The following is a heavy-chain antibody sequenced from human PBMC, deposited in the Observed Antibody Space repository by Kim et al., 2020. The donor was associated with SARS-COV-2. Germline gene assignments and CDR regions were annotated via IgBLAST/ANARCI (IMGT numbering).Heavy chain of an antibody. J-gene: IGHJ4*02. CDR1: GFTFSSFW. V-gene: IGHV3-74*01. CDR3: ATGQTQPLHY. D-gene: IGHD1-1*01. Sequence: GGSLRLSCAASGFTFSSFWMHWVRQAPGKGLARVSRIASDGGWTAYGDSVKGRFTLSRDNATNTLYLQMNSLRAEDTAAYYSATGQTQPLHYWGQGTLAT. CDR2: IASDGGWT.